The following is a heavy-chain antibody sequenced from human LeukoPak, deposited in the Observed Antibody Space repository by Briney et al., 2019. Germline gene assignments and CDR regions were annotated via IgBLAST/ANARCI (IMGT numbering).Heavy chain of an antibody. Sequence: PSQTLSLTCTVSGGSITSGGYYWSWIRQLPGKGLEWIGYIYYSGTPSYTPSLKSRLTISLDTSENQFSLKLSSVTAADTAVYYCARGSTGDKSNNWGQGTLVTVSS. CDR1: GGSITSGGYY. J-gene: IGHJ4*02. CDR3: ARGSTGDKSNN. CDR2: IYYSGTP. D-gene: IGHD7-27*01. V-gene: IGHV4-31*03.